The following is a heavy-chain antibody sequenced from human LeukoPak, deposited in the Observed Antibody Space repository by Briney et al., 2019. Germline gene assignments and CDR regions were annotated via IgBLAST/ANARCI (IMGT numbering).Heavy chain of an antibody. Sequence: GGSLRLSCAASGFTFSSYDMHWVRQATGKGLEWVSAIGTAGDTYYPGSVKGRFTISRENAKNSLYLQMNSLRAEDTAVYYCARGDPYSNYYYGMDVWGQGTTVTVSS. CDR3: ARGDPYSNYYYGMDV. D-gene: IGHD4-11*01. J-gene: IGHJ6*02. V-gene: IGHV3-13*01. CDR1: GFTFSSYD. CDR2: IGTAGDT.